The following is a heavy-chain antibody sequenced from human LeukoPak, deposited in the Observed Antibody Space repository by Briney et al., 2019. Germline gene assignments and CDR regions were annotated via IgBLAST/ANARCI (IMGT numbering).Heavy chain of an antibody. Sequence: PGRSLRLSCAASGFTFSSYAMHWVRQAPGKGLEWVAVISYDGSNKYYADSVKGRFTISRDNSKNTLYLQMNSLRAEDTAVYYCARDPLEGYPFSSTSCPDYWGQGTLVTVSS. CDR1: GFTFSSYA. V-gene: IGHV3-30-3*01. CDR3: ARDPLEGYPFSSTSCPDY. J-gene: IGHJ4*02. D-gene: IGHD2-2*01. CDR2: ISYDGSNK.